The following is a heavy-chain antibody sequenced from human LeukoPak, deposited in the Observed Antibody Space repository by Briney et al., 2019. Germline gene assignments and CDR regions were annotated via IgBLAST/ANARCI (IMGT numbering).Heavy chain of an antibody. CDR3: ARASRWLRSWFDP. CDR2: INPNSGGT. D-gene: IGHD5-12*01. CDR1: GYTFTGYY. Sequence: ASVKVSCKASGYTFTGYYMHWVRQAPGQGLEWMGWINPNSGGTNYAQKFQGRVTMTRDTSISTAYMELSRLRSDDTAVYYCARASRWLRSWFDPWGQGTLVTASS. V-gene: IGHV1-2*02. J-gene: IGHJ5*02.